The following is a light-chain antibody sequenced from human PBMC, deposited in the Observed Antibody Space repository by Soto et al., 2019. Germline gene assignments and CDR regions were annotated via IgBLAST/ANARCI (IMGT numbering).Light chain of an antibody. V-gene: IGKV3-20*01. CDR1: QSVSSSY. CDR2: GAS. CDR3: QQYGSSSWT. Sequence: SVLTQSPSTLSLSPGARPTLAYRASQSVSSSYLALYQQKTGQAPRLXIYGASSRATGIPDRFSGSESGTDFNLTISRLETEEFAVYDCQQYGSSSWTFGQGTKVDIK. J-gene: IGKJ1*01.